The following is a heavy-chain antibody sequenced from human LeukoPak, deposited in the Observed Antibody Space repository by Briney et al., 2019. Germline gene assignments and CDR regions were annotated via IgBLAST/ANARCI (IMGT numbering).Heavy chain of an antibody. V-gene: IGHV3-30*02. Sequence: GGSLRLSCAASGFTFSSYGMHWVRQAPGKGLEWVAFIRYDGSNKYYADSVKGRFTISRDNSKNTLYLQMNSLRAEDTAVYYCAKENTGYDSSGYPDAFDIWGQGTMVTVSS. J-gene: IGHJ3*02. CDR3: AKENTGYDSSGYPDAFDI. D-gene: IGHD3-22*01. CDR1: GFTFSSYG. CDR2: IRYDGSNK.